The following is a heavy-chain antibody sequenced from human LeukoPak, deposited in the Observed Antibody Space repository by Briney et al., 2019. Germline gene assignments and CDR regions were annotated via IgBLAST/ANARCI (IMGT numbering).Heavy chain of an antibody. D-gene: IGHD6-19*01. CDR3: ARGHNSGSYYYMDV. CDR2: FTGGGGGA. V-gene: IGHV3-23*01. CDR1: GFTFINYA. J-gene: IGHJ6*03. Sequence: GGSLGLSCAASGFTFINYAMTWVRQAPGEGPEWLSGFTGGGGGAYYADSVKGRFTISRDNSMNTLSLQMNSLRAEDTAIYYCARGHNSGSYYYMDVWGKGTTVTVSS.